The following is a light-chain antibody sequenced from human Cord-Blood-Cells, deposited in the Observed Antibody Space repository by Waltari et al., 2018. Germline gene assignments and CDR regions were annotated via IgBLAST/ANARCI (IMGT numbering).Light chain of an antibody. CDR2: GKN. V-gene: IGLV3-19*01. J-gene: IGLJ1*01. CDR1: SLRSYY. Sequence: SSELTQDPAVSVALGQTVRITCQGDSLRSYYASWYQQKPGQAPVLVIYGKNNRPPGIPDRVSGSSSGNTAALTITGAQAEDEADYYCNSRDSSGNHYVFGTGTKVTVL. CDR3: NSRDSSGNHYV.